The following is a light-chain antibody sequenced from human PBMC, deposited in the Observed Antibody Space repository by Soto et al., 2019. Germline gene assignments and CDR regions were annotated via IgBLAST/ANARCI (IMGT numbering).Light chain of an antibody. V-gene: IGLV7-46*01. CDR1: TGAVTSGHY. Sequence: QAVVTQEPSLTVSPGGTVTLNCGSSTGAVTSGHYPYWFQQKPGQAPRTLIYDTSNKHSWTPARFSGSLLGGKAALTLSGAQPEDEAEYYCLLSYSGARWVFGGGTKVTVL. CDR3: LLSYSGARWV. J-gene: IGLJ3*02. CDR2: DTS.